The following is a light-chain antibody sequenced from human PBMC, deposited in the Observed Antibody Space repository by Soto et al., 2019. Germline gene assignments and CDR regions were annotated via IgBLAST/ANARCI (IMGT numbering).Light chain of an antibody. Sequence: ALTQPPSASGSPGQSVAISCTGTSSDGGGYNYVSWYQQHPGKAPKLMIYEVNKRPSGVPDRFSGSKSGNTASLTVSGLQAEDEADYYCSSYAGSSNVFGTGTKVT. V-gene: IGLV2-8*01. CDR3: SSYAGSSNV. J-gene: IGLJ1*01. CDR2: EVN. CDR1: SSDGGGYNY.